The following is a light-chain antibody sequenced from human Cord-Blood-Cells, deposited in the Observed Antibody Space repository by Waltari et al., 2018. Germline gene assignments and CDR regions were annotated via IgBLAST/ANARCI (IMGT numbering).Light chain of an antibody. J-gene: IGKJ3*01. V-gene: IGKV3-11*01. CDR3: QQRSNWPPGFT. Sequence: EIVLTQSPATLSLSPGERATLSCRASQSVSSYLAWYQQKPGQAPRLLIYDASNRATGIPARFSGSGSGTDFTLTISSLEPEDFPVYYCQQRSNWPPGFTFGPGTKVDIK. CDR1: QSVSSY. CDR2: DAS.